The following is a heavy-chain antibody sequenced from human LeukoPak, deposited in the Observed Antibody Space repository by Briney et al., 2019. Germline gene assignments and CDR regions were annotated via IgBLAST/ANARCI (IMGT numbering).Heavy chain of an antibody. CDR2: IGGDGGST. D-gene: IGHD6-6*01. V-gene: IGHV3-23*01. CDR1: GFIFSRYA. J-gene: IGHJ4*02. Sequence: PGGSLRLSCAASGFIFSRYAMSWVRQAPGKGLEWVSAIGGDGGSTYSADSVKGRFTISRDDSKNTLYLQMNSLTAEDTAVYYCAKGSAVGRPYYFDSRGQGTLVTVSS. CDR3: AKGSAVGRPYYFDS.